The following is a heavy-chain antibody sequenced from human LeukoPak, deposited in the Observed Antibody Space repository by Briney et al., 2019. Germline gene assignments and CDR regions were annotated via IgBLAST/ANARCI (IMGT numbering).Heavy chain of an antibody. V-gene: IGHV3-23*01. CDR3: AKASSNSWFYFDY. CDR2: ISGSGDST. CDR1: GFTFSNAW. J-gene: IGHJ4*02. D-gene: IGHD6-13*01. Sequence: PGGSLRLSCAASGFTFSNAWMSWVRQAPGKGLEWVSAISGSGDSTYYAGSVKGRFTISSDNSKNTLFLQMNSLRAEDTAVYYCAKASSNSWFYFDYWGQGSLVTVSS.